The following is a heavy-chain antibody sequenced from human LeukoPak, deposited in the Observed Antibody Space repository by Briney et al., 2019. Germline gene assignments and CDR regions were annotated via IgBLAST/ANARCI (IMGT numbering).Heavy chain of an antibody. J-gene: IGHJ4*02. Sequence: ASVKVSCKASGYTFTSYAMHWVRQAPGQRLEWMGWINAGNGNTKYSRKFQGRVTITRDTSASTAYMELSSLRSEDTAVYYCARGLYYYDSSGYTWGAGYWGQGTLVTVSS. D-gene: IGHD3-22*01. CDR3: ARGLYYYDSSGYTWGAGY. V-gene: IGHV1-3*01. CDR2: INAGNGNT. CDR1: GYTFTSYA.